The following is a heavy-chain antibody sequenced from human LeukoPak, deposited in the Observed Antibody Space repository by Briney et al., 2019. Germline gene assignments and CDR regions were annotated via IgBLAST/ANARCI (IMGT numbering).Heavy chain of an antibody. V-gene: IGHV6-1*01. J-gene: IGHJ5*02. D-gene: IGHD3-10*01. CDR3: ARDSGYFGSGSLYIWFDR. CDR2: IYYRSQWYN. Sequence: SQTLSLTCALSGDSLSSNTAAWNWVRQSPSRGLELLVRIYYRSQWYNDYAVSVKSRITINPATSKNQFSLQLNSVTPEDTAIYYCARDSGYFGSGSLYIWFDRWGQGTLVTVSS. CDR1: GDSLSSNTAA.